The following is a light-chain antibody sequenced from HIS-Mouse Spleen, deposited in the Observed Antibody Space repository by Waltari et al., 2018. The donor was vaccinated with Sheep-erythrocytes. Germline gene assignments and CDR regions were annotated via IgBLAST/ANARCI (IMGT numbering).Light chain of an antibody. J-gene: IGLJ2*01. Sequence: SSELTQDPAVSVALGQTVRITCQGHSRRRHYASWFQQKPGQAPGLVIYGKNNRPSGIPDRFSGSSSGNTASLTITGAQAEDEADFYCNSRDSSGNHLGVVFGGGTKLTVL. CDR1: SRRRHY. CDR2: GKN. CDR3: NSRDSSGNHLGVV. V-gene: IGLV3-19*01.